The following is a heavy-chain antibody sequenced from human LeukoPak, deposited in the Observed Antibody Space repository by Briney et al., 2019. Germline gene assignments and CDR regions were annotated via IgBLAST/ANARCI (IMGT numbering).Heavy chain of an antibody. D-gene: IGHD3-10*01. CDR1: GYSFTSYW. V-gene: IGHV5-51*01. J-gene: IGHJ4*02. CDR2: IYPGDSNT. CDR3: ARCFIDPELEGSGSYVDY. Sequence: GESLKISCKGSGYSFTSYWIGWVRQMPGKGLEWMGIIYPGDSNTRYSPSFQGQVTISADKSISTAYLQWSSLKASDTAMYYCARCFIDPELEGSGSYVDYWGQGTLVTVSS.